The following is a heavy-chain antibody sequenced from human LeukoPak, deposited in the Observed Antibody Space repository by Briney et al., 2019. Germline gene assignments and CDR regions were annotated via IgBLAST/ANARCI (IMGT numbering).Heavy chain of an antibody. D-gene: IGHD2-15*01. V-gene: IGHV3-74*01. CDR3: ARDVAGMDGY. Sequence: GGSLRLSCAASGFPFSNYWMHWVRQAPGKGLVWVSRINEDGWTTDYADSVRGRFAISRDNAKNTLYLQMNSLRAEDAAVYYCARDVAGMDGYWGQGTLVTASS. J-gene: IGHJ4*02. CDR1: GFPFSNYW. CDR2: INEDGWTT.